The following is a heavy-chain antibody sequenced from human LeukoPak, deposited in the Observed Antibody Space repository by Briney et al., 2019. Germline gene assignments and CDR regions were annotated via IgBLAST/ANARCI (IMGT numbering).Heavy chain of an antibody. CDR3: ARHNWNDPFDY. J-gene: IGHJ4*02. Sequence: PSETLSPTCTVAGGSIRSSYYYWGWIRQPPGKGLEWIGSIYDSGSTYYNPSLKSRVTISVDTSKNQFSLKLNSVTAADTAVYYCARHNWNDPFDYWGQGTLVTVSS. CDR1: GGSIRSSYYY. D-gene: IGHD1-20*01. CDR2: IYDSGST. V-gene: IGHV4-39*01.